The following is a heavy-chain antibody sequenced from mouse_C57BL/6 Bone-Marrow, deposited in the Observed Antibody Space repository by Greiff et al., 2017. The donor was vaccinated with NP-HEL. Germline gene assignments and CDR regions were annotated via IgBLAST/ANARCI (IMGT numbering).Heavy chain of an antibody. CDR2: IWSGGST. CDR3: ASTVAYFDY. V-gene: IGHV2-2*01. Sequence: VKVVESGPGLVQPSQSLSIPCTVSGFSLTSYGVHWVRQSPGKGLEWLGVIWSGGSTDYNAAFISRLSISKDNSKIQVFFKMNSLQADDTAIYYCASTVAYFDYWGQGTTLTVSS. D-gene: IGHD1-1*01. CDR1: GFSLTSYG. J-gene: IGHJ2*01.